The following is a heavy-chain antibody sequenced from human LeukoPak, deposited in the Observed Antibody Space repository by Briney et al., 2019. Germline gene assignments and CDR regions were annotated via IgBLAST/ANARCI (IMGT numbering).Heavy chain of an antibody. J-gene: IGHJ4*02. CDR3: AANSADYNTLGSSYKV. Sequence: SETLSLTCTVSSASITSSPYFWGWIRQSPGKGLEWIGSISYSGTTYYNPSLKSRVTISVDTSKNQFSLKLNSVTAADTAVFYCAANSADYNTLGSSYKVWGQGTLVTVSS. V-gene: IGHV4-39*01. CDR1: SASITSSPYF. D-gene: IGHD3-10*01. CDR2: ISYSGTT.